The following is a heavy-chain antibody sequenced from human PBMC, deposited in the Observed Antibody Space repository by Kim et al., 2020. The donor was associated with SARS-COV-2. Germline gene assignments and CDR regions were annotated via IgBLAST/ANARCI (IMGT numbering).Heavy chain of an antibody. CDR3: ARQILRYCTNGVCPDAFDI. Sequence: SETLSLTCTVSGGSISSSSYYWGWIRQPPGKGLEWIGSIYYSGSTYYNPSLKSRVTISVDTSKNQFSLKLSSVTAADTAVYYCARQILRYCTNGVCPDAFDIWGQGTMVTVSS. V-gene: IGHV4-39*01. CDR2: IYYSGST. J-gene: IGHJ3*02. D-gene: IGHD2-8*01. CDR1: GGSISSSSYY.